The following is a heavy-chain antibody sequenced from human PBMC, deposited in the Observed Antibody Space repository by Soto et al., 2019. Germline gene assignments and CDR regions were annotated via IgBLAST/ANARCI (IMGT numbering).Heavy chain of an antibody. Sequence: PGGSLRLSCAASGFTSSSYSMNWVRQAPGKGLEWASSISSSSSYIYYADSVKGRFTISRDNAKNSLYLQMNSLRAEDTAVYYCARHSLHSSSPPGGYWGQGTLVTVSS. J-gene: IGHJ4*02. D-gene: IGHD6-6*01. V-gene: IGHV3-21*01. CDR3: ARHSLHSSSPPGGY. CDR2: ISSSSSYI. CDR1: GFTSSSYS.